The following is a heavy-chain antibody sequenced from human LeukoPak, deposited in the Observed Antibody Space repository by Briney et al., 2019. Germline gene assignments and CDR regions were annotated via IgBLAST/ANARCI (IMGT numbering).Heavy chain of an antibody. Sequence: SETLSLTCTVSGGSISSGGYYWSWIRQHPGKGLEWIGYIYYSGSTYYNPSLKSRVTISVDTSKNQFSLKLSSVTAADTAVYYCARGRAYYYDSSGDMDVWGKGTTVTVSS. CDR3: ARGRAYYYDSSGDMDV. D-gene: IGHD3-22*01. J-gene: IGHJ6*03. V-gene: IGHV4-31*03. CDR2: IYYSGST. CDR1: GGSISSGGYY.